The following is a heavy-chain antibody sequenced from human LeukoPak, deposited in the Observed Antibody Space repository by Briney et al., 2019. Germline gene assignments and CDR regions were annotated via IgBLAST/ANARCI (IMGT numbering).Heavy chain of an antibody. CDR3: AREGRVAIFGVVIQYYFDY. V-gene: IGHV4-34*01. D-gene: IGHD3-3*01. CDR2: INHSGST. J-gene: IGHJ4*02. Sequence: SETLSLTCAVYGGSFSGYYWSWIRQPPGKGLEWIGEINHSGSTYYNPSLKSRVTISVDTSKNQFSLKLSSVTAADTAVYYCAREGRVAIFGVVIQYYFDYWGQGTLVTVSS. CDR1: GGSFSGYY.